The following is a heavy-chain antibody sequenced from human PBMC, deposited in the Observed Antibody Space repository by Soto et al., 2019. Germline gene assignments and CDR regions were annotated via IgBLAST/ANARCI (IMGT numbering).Heavy chain of an antibody. CDR3: AMVDVYVTPSPQDV. CDR2: INTYNGNT. V-gene: IGHV1-18*01. Sequence: QVQLVQSRAEVKNPGASVKVSCKASGYSFTRYGIAWARQAPGQGLEWMGWINTYNGNTNSAQNLQGRVTLTTDTSTSTAYMELTSLRSNDTAIYYCAMVDVYVTPSPQDVWGQGTPVIVSS. D-gene: IGHD3-16*01. CDR1: GYSFTRYG. J-gene: IGHJ6*02.